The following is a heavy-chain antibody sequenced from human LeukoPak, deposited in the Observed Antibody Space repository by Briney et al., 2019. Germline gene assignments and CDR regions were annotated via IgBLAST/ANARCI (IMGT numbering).Heavy chain of an antibody. Sequence: ASVKVSCKASGYTFTSYGISWVRQAPGRGLEWVGWISAYNGHTNYAQKLQGRVTMTTDTSATTAYMELRNLTSDDTAVYYCAKDCGGVGALSPDYWGQGTLVTVFS. CDR3: AKDCGGVGALSPDY. J-gene: IGHJ4*02. CDR2: ISAYNGHT. V-gene: IGHV1-18*01. D-gene: IGHD1-26*01. CDR1: GYTFTSYG.